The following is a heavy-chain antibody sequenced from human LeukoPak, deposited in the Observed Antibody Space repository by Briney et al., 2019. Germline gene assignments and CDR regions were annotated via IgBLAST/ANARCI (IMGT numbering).Heavy chain of an antibody. Sequence: ASVKVSCKASGYTLTSYGINWMRQAPGQGLEWMGWISTQSGNTNYAQKVQGRLTLTTDRSTNTAYMELRSLRSDDTAVYYCARGPRFLSSSWYPQYYYYYGMDVWGQGTTVTVSS. V-gene: IGHV1-18*01. CDR1: GYTLTSYG. J-gene: IGHJ6*02. CDR3: ARGPRFLSSSWYPQYYYYYGMDV. CDR2: ISTQSGNT. D-gene: IGHD6-13*01.